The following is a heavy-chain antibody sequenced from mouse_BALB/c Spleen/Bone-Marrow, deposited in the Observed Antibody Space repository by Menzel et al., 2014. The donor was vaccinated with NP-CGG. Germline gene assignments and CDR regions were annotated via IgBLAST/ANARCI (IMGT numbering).Heavy chain of an antibody. D-gene: IGHD1-1*01. V-gene: IGHV8-12*01. CDR3: ARRYYYGSSPCAY. Sequence: VKLMESGPGILQPSQTLSLTCSFSGFSLSTSGMGVSWIRQPSGKGLEWLAHIYWDDDKRYNPSLKSRLTISKDTSRNQVFLKITSVDTADTATYYCARRYYYGSSPCAYWGQGTLVTVSA. CDR1: GFSLSTSGMG. CDR2: IYWDDDK. J-gene: IGHJ3*01.